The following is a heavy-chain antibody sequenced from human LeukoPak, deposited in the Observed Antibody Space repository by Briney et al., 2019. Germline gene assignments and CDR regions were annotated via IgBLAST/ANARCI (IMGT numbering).Heavy chain of an antibody. CDR2: ISSSSSYI. CDR1: GFTFSSYS. CDR3: ARIDSSGWYTLPLDY. J-gene: IGHJ4*02. D-gene: IGHD6-19*01. Sequence: GGSLRLSCAASGFTFSSYSMNWVRQAPGKGLEWVSSISSSSSYIYYADSVKGRFTISRDNAKNSLYLQMNSLRAEDTAVYYSARIDSSGWYTLPLDYWGQGTLVTVSS. V-gene: IGHV3-21*01.